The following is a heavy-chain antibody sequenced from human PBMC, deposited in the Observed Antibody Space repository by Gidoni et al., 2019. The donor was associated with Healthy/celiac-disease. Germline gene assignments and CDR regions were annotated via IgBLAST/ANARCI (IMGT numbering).Heavy chain of an antibody. CDR2: ISSSSSYI. CDR3: ARGFRYGYLQH. V-gene: IGHV3-21*01. D-gene: IGHD1-1*01. CDR1: GFTFSSYS. J-gene: IGHJ1*01. Sequence: EVQLVESGGGLVRPGGSLRLSCSASGFTFSSYSMNWVRPAPGKGLEWVSSISSSSSYIYYADSVKGRFTISRDNDKNSLYLQMNSLRAEDTAVYYCARGFRYGYLQHWGQGTLATVSS.